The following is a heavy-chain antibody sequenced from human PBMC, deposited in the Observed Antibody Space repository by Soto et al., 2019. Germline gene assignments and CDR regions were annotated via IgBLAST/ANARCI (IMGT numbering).Heavy chain of an antibody. D-gene: IGHD2-21*01. Sequence: QVQLQESGPGLVKPSQTLSLTCTVSGGSISSGFYYWSWIRQQPGKGPEWIGYIYYSGTTYYNPSLKIRVTLSVDTSENQFSLKLTSVTAADTAFYYCTREKKVAYCGGNCPAYSDSWGQGTLVIVSS. CDR3: TREKKVAYCGGNCPAYSDS. CDR2: IYYSGTT. J-gene: IGHJ4*02. CDR1: GGSISSGFYY. V-gene: IGHV4-31*03.